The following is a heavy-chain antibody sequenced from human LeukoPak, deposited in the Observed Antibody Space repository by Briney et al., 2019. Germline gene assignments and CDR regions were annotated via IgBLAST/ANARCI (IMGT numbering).Heavy chain of an antibody. CDR3: ARGRRVRLVAGTDYFDY. CDR1: GYTFTGYY. J-gene: IGHJ4*02. Sequence: APVKVSCKASGYTFTGYYMHWVRQAPGQGLEWMGRINPNSGGTNYAQKFQGRVTMTRDTSISTAYMELSRLRSDDTAVYYCARGRRVRLVAGTDYFDYWGQGTLVTVSS. CDR2: INPNSGGT. D-gene: IGHD6-19*01. V-gene: IGHV1-2*06.